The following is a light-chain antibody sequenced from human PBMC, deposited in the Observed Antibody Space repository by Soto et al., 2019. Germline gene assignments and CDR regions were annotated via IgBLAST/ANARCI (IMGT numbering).Light chain of an antibody. J-gene: IGKJ1*01. CDR3: QKYDSAPWT. Sequence: IQMTQSPSSLSASVGDRVIITCRASQGIGNSLAWYQQKAGRVPKVIMHSASTLLSGVPSRFSGSGSGTDFTLTISSLQPEDVTTYYYQKYDSAPWTFGQGTKVEIK. CDR1: QGIGNS. CDR2: SAS. V-gene: IGKV1-27*01.